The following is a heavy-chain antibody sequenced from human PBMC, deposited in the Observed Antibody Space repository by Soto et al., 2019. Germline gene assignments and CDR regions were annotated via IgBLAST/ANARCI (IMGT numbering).Heavy chain of an antibody. CDR2: INHSGST. CDR1: VGCFSGYY. CDR3: ARAAYVLRYFDWLDY. D-gene: IGHD3-9*01. V-gene: IGHV4-34*01. J-gene: IGHJ4*02. Sequence: SHTLSVTCAVSVGCFSGYYWGWIRQPPGKGLEWIWEINHSGSTNYNPSLKSRVTISVDTSKNQFSLKLSSVTAAETAVYYCARAAYVLRYFDWLDYWGQGTLVTGSS.